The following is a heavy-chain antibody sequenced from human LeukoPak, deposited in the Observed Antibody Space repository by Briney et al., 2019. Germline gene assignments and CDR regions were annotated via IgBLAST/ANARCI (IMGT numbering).Heavy chain of an antibody. CDR3: ARGLRTYYYGSGTVPYFDY. Sequence: SETLSLTCAVYGGSFSGYYWSWIRQPPGKGLEWIGEINHSGSTNYNPSLKSRVTISVDTSKNQFSLKLSSVTAADTAVYYCARGLRTYYYGSGTVPYFDYWGRGTLVTVSS. V-gene: IGHV4-34*01. CDR1: GGSFSGYY. J-gene: IGHJ4*02. CDR2: INHSGST. D-gene: IGHD3-10*01.